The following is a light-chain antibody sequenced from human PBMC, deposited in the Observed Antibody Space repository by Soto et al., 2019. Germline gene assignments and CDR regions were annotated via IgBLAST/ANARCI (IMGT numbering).Light chain of an antibody. CDR2: GAS. V-gene: IGKV3-20*01. J-gene: IGKJ1*01. CDR1: QSVSNNY. Sequence: ETVLTQSPCTLSLSIRGRVAICCRASQSVSNNYLAWYQQKPGQAPRLLIYGASNRATGIPDRFSGSGSGTDFTLTISRLEPEDFAVYYCQQYGSSGTFGQGTKVDIK. CDR3: QQYGSSGT.